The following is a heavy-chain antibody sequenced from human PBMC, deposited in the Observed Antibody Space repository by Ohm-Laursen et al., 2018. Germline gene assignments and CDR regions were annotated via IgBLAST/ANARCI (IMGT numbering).Heavy chain of an antibody. CDR3: ARVSRTWELLGYNWFDP. Sequence: GTLSLTCTVSGGSISSYYWSWIRQPPGKGLEWIGYIYYSGSTNYNPSLKSRVTISVDTSKNQFSLKLSSVTAADTAVYYCARVSRTWELLGYNWFDPWGQGTLVTVSS. V-gene: IGHV4-59*01. D-gene: IGHD1-26*01. J-gene: IGHJ5*02. CDR1: GGSISSYY. CDR2: IYYSGST.